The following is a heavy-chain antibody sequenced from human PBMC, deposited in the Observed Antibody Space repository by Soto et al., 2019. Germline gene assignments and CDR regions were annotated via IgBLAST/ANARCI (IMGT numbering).Heavy chain of an antibody. Sequence: SETLSLTCTVSGGSISSGDYYWSWIRQPPGKGLEWIGYIYYSGSTYYNPSLKSRVTISVDTSKNQFSLKLSSVTAADTAVYYCASDREGITIFGVAPRGMDVWGQGTTVTVSS. D-gene: IGHD3-3*01. CDR3: ASDREGITIFGVAPRGMDV. CDR2: IYYSGST. J-gene: IGHJ6*02. V-gene: IGHV4-30-4*01. CDR1: GGSISSGDYY.